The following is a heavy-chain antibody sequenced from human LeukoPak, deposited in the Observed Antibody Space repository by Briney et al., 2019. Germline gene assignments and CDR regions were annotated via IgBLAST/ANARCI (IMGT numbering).Heavy chain of an antibody. CDR2: IIPILSQS. J-gene: IGHJ3*02. CDR1: GGTFSTYS. Sequence: GASVKVSCKTSGGTFSTYSINWVRQAPGQGLEWMERIIPILSQSDYAQKFQGTVSITADEFTETAYMELSSLRSDDTAVYYCATGGAYRDAFDIWGQGTMVTVSS. V-gene: IGHV1-69*11. CDR3: ATGGAYRDAFDI. D-gene: IGHD3-10*01.